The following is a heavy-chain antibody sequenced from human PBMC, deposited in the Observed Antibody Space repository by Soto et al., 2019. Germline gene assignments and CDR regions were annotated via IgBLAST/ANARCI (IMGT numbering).Heavy chain of an antibody. CDR1: GLIFSSYG. CDR2: ISYDGSNK. V-gene: IGHV3-30*18. D-gene: IGHD4-17*01. Sequence: QVQLVESGGGVVQPGRSLRLSCAASGLIFSSYGIHWVRQAPGKGLEWVAAISYDGSNKYYTDSVKDRFTISRDNSKNTLYLQMNSLRAEDTAVYYCAKDRTVTGWVQYDMDVWGPGTTVTVSS. J-gene: IGHJ6*02. CDR3: AKDRTVTGWVQYDMDV.